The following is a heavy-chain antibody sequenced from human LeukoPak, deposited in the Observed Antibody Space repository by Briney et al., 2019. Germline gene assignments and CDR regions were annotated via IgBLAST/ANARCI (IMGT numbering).Heavy chain of an antibody. CDR2: FDPEDGET. V-gene: IGHV1-24*01. J-gene: IGHJ4*02. CDR3: ATVVNRFLERPYDY. CDR1: GYTLTELS. D-gene: IGHD3-3*01. Sequence: ASVKVSCKVSGYTLTELSMHWVRQAPGKGLEWMGGFDPEDGETIYAQKFQGRVTMTEDTSTDTAYMELSSLRSEDTAVYYCATVVNRFLERPYDYWGQGTLVTVSS.